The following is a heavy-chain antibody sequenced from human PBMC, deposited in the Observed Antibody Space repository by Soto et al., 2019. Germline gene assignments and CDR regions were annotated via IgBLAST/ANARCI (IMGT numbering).Heavy chain of an antibody. J-gene: IGHJ4*02. CDR2: IGAGGGST. CDR1: GFTFSTYA. CDR3: AKQKNPEWLRRANLDY. V-gene: IGHV3-23*01. Sequence: PGGSLRLSCAASGFTFSTYAMSWVRQAPGKGLEWVSGIGAGGGSTNYADSVKGRFTVSRDRSKNTLYLQMNSLRAEDTAVYYCAKQKNPEWLRRANLDYWGQGTLVTVSS. D-gene: IGHD5-12*01.